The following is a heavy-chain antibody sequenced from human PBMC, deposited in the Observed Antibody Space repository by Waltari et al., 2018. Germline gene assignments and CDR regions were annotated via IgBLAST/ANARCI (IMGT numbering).Heavy chain of an antibody. Sequence: QLQLQESGPGLVKPSETLSLPCTVSGGSISSSSYYWGWIRQPPGKGLEWIGSIYYSGSTYYNPSLKSRVTISVDTSNNQFSLKLSSVTAADTAVYYCARGLEGYNYPFDYWGQGTLVTVSS. CDR2: IYYSGST. CDR3: ARGLEGYNYPFDY. V-gene: IGHV4-39*07. J-gene: IGHJ4*02. D-gene: IGHD5-12*01. CDR1: GGSISSSSYY.